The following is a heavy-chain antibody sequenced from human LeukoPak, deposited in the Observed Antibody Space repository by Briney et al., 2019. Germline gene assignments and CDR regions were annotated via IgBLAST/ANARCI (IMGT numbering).Heavy chain of an antibody. CDR3: ARDFAQYGDYGGYFDY. CDR2: IIPIFGTA. Sequence: SVKVSCKASGGTFSSYAISWVRQAPGQGLEWMGGIIPIFGTANYAQKFQGRVTITADESTSTAYMELSSLGSEDTAVYYCARDFAQYGDYGGYFDYWGQGTLVTVSS. V-gene: IGHV1-69*13. D-gene: IGHD4-17*01. J-gene: IGHJ4*02. CDR1: GGTFSSYA.